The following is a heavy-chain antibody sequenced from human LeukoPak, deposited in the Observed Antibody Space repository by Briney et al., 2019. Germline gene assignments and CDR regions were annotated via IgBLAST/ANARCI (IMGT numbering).Heavy chain of an antibody. CDR1: GYTFTSYG. D-gene: IGHD3-9*01. J-gene: IGHJ4*02. V-gene: IGHV1-18*01. CDR2: ISAYNGNT. CDR3: ARDYDILTGVREWDY. Sequence: ASVKVSCKASGYTFTSYGISWVRQAPGQGLEWMGWISAYNGNTNYAQKLQGRVTMTTDTSTSTAYMELRSLRSDGTAVYYCARDYDILTGVREWDYWGQGTLVTVSS.